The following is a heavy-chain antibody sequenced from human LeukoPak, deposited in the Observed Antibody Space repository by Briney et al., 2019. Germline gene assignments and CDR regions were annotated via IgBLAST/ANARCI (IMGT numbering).Heavy chain of an antibody. D-gene: IGHD5-18*01. J-gene: IGHJ4*02. CDR2: ISPSGGST. V-gene: IGHV3-23*01. Sequence: PGGSLRLSCAASGFTFSSYAMSWVRQAPGEGLEWVSTISPSGGSTFYADSVKGRFTISRDNSKNTLYLQMNSLRAEDTAVYYCAKDVDTAMVTFDYWGQGTLVTVSS. CDR3: AKDVDTAMVTFDY. CDR1: GFTFSSYA.